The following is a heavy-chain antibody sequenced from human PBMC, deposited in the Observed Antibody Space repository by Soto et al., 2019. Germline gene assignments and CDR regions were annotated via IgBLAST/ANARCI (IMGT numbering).Heavy chain of an antibody. CDR3: ARVERGTTTTVVDAFDI. J-gene: IGHJ3*02. V-gene: IGHV4-34*01. CDR1: GGFVSSGNYY. CDR2: MSHSGGT. D-gene: IGHD4-4*01. Sequence: QVQLQQWGAGLLKPSETLSLTCAVYGGFVSSGNYYWGWIGQPPGKGLEGIGEMSHSGGTHFNPSLKSRVTISVDTSKNQFSLKMTSVTAADTALYYCARVERGTTTTVVDAFDIWGPGTMVTVSS.